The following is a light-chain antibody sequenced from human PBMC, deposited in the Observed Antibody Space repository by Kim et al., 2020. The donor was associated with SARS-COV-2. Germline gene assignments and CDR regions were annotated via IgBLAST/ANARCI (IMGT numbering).Light chain of an antibody. CDR1: SGSIASNY. Sequence: KTVTISCTRRSGSIASNYVQWYQLRPGSAPTTVIYEDNQRPSGVPDRFSGSIDSSSNSASLTISGLKTEEEADYYCQSYDSSNPVVFGGGTQLTVL. J-gene: IGLJ2*01. V-gene: IGLV6-57*03. CDR2: EDN. CDR3: QSYDSSNPVV.